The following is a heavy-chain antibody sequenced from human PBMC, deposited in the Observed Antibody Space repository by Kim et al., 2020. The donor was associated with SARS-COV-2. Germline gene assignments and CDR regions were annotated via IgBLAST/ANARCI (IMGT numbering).Heavy chain of an antibody. J-gene: IGHJ4*02. V-gene: IGHV3-64D*06. Sequence: GGSLRLSCSASGFTFSSYAMHWVRQAPGKGLEYVSAISSNGGSTYYADSVKGRFTISRDNSKNTLYLQMSSLRAEDTAVYYCVKDPGYYGSGSPRLTGYWGQGTLVTVSS. CDR3: VKDPGYYGSGSPRLTGY. CDR1: GFTFSSYA. CDR2: ISSNGGST. D-gene: IGHD3-10*01.